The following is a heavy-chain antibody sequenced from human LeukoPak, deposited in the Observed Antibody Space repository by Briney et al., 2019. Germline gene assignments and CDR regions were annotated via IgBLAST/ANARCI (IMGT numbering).Heavy chain of an antibody. J-gene: IGHJ3*02. CDR2: ISGSGGST. V-gene: IGHV3-23*01. CDR1: GFTFSSYA. D-gene: IGHD3-9*01. Sequence: GGSLRLSCAASGFTFSSYAMSWVRQAPGKGLEWVSAISGSGGSTYYADSVKGRFTISRDNSKNTLYLQMNSLRAEDTAVYYCAKALDYDILTGYYYDAFDTWGQGTMVTVSS. CDR3: AKALDYDILTGYYYDAFDT.